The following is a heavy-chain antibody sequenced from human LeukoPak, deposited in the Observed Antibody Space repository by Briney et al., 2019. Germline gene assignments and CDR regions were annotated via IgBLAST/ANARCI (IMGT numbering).Heavy chain of an antibody. Sequence: GGSLRLSCAASGFTFSSYGMHWVRQAPGKGLEWVALIWYDGSNKYYADSVKGRLTISRDNSKNTLYLQMNSLKTEDTAVYYCTTVSLSGYGGIDYWGQGTLVTVSS. V-gene: IGHV3-33*01. CDR3: TTVSLSGYGGIDY. CDR1: GFTFSSYG. J-gene: IGHJ4*02. CDR2: IWYDGSNK. D-gene: IGHD3-22*01.